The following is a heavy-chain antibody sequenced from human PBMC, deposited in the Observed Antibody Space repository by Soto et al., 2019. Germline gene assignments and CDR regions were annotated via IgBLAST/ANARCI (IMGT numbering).Heavy chain of an antibody. CDR3: AGEQSGAANF. J-gene: IGHJ3*01. V-gene: IGHV4-4*07. CDR1: GDSMSRYY. Sequence: QLQLQASGPGLVEPSETLSLTCSVSGDSMSRYYWSWIRQSAEKGLEWIGRISATGTTSYIPSLKSRSNLSVDTSKNQFSLNLKFVTAADTAVYFCAGEQSGAANFWGQGTLVTVS. CDR2: ISATGTT. D-gene: IGHD2-15*01.